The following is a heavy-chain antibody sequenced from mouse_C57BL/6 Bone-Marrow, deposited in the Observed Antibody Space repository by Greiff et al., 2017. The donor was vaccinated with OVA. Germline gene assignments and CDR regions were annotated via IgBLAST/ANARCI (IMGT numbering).Heavy chain of an antibody. D-gene: IGHD1-1*01. CDR2: IDPSDSYT. J-gene: IGHJ3*01. V-gene: IGHV1-50*01. CDR3: AKEDYGSPPALFAY. CDR1: GYTFTSYW. Sequence: VQLQQPGAELVKPGASVKLSCKASGYTFTSYWMQWVKQRPGQGLEWIGEIDPSDSYTNYNQKFKGKATLTVDTSSSTAYMQLSSLTSEDSAVYYCAKEDYGSPPALFAYWGQGTLVTVSA.